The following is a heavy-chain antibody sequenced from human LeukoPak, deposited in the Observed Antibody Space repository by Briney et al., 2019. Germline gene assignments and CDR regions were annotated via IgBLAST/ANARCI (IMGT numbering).Heavy chain of an antibody. CDR2: INPNSGGT. D-gene: IGHD2-15*01. V-gene: IGHV1-2*06. J-gene: IGHJ4*02. CDR3: AREFSGGNFDY. Sequence: GASVKVSCKASGYTFTGYYMHWVRQAPGQGLEWMGRINPNSGGTNYAQKFQGRVTVTRDTSISTAYMDLSRLRSDDTAVYYCAREFSGGNFDYWGQGTLVTVSS. CDR1: GYTFTGYY.